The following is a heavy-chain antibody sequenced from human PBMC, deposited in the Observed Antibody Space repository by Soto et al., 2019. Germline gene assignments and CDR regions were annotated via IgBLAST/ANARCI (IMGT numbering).Heavy chain of an antibody. CDR1: GFTFSSYW. CDR3: ATPHTSSSWPEYFQH. D-gene: IGHD6-13*01. V-gene: IGHV3-7*01. J-gene: IGHJ1*01. CDR2: IKQDGSEK. Sequence: GGSLRLSCAASGFTFSSYWMSWVRQAPGKGLEWVANIKQDGSEKYYVDSVKGRFTISRDNAKNSLYLQMNSLRAEDTAVYYCATPHTSSSWPEYFQHWGQGTLVTVSS.